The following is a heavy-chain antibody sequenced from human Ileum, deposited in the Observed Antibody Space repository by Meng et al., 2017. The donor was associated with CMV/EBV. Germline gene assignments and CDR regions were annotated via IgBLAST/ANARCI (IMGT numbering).Heavy chain of an antibody. V-gene: IGHV3-66*01. CDR3: ARDHGDY. Sequence: QLVESGGGLVQPGGSMRLSCAASGFTFSSYWMHWVRQAPGKGLVWVSVIYRGGSTYYADSVKGRFTISRDNSKNTLYLQMNSLRAEDTAVYYCARDHGDYWGQGTLVTVSS. J-gene: IGHJ4*02. CDR1: GFTFSSYW. CDR2: IYRGGST.